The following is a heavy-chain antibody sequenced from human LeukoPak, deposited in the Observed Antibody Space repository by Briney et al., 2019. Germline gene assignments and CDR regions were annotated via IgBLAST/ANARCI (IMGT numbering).Heavy chain of an antibody. V-gene: IGHV3-48*01. Sequence: GGSLRLSCAASGFTFSSYSMNWVRQAPGKGLEWVSYISSSSSTIYYADSVKGRFTISRDNAKNSLYLQMNSLRAEDTAVYYCAAPAGDSSGYYEFDYWGQGTLVTVSS. CDR1: GFTFSSYS. J-gene: IGHJ4*02. D-gene: IGHD3-22*01. CDR3: AAPAGDSSGYYEFDY. CDR2: ISSSSSTI.